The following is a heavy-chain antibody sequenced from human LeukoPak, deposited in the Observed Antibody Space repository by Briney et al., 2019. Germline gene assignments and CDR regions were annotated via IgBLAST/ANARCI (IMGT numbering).Heavy chain of an antibody. V-gene: IGHV2-5*02. Sequence: SGPTLVKPTQTLTLTCTFSGFSLSTSGVGVGWIRQPPGKALEWLALIYWDDDKRYSPSLESRLTITKDTSKNQVVLTMTNMDPVDTATYYCAHRRDYGGNSEFDYWDQGTLVTVSS. J-gene: IGHJ4*02. D-gene: IGHD4-23*01. CDR3: AHRRDYGGNSEFDY. CDR2: IYWDDDK. CDR1: GFSLSTSGVG.